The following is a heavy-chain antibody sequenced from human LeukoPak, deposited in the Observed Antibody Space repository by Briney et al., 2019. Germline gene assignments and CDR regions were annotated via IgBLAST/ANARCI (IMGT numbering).Heavy chain of an antibody. J-gene: IGHJ4*02. CDR3: ARQDTAMVDY. CDR1: GYSFTRCW. CDR2: IYPVVSYA. V-gene: IGHV5-51*01. D-gene: IGHD5-18*01. Sequence: GESLKISCQGSGYSFTRCWIGWVRQMPGQGLECGGVIYPVVSYARFRPSFQRQGTISADKYISTAYLQWSSLKASDTATYYCARQDTAMVDYWGQGTLVTVSS.